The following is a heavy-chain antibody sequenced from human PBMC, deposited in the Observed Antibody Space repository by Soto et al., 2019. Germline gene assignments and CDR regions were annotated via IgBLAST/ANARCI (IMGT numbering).Heavy chain of an antibody. Sequence: SETLSLTCTVSGGSISSYYWTWIRQPPGKGLEWIGYMYYSGSTNYNPSLKSRITINADTSNNQLSLQLNSVTPDDTAVYYCARLIGDSWLDSWGQGTLVTVPQ. CDR1: GGSISSYY. CDR3: ARLIGDSWLDS. J-gene: IGHJ5*01. V-gene: IGHV4-59*08. CDR2: MYYSGST.